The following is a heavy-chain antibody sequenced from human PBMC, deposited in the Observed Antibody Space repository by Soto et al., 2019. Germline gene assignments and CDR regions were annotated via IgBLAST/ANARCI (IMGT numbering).Heavy chain of an antibody. CDR3: TSGSYSRGRGYFDY. CDR1: GFTFGDYA. J-gene: IGHJ4*02. CDR2: IRSKAYGGTT. Sequence: GGSLRLSCTASGFTFGDYAMSWFRQAPGKGLEWVGFIRSKAYGGTTEYAASVKGRFTISRDDSKSIAHLQMNSLKTEDTAVYYCTSGSYSRGRGYFDYWGQGTLVTVSS. D-gene: IGHD1-26*01. V-gene: IGHV3-49*03.